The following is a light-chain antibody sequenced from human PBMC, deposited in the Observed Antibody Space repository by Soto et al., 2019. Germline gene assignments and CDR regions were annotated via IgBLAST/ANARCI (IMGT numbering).Light chain of an antibody. CDR2: SNN. J-gene: IGLJ1*01. CDR3: QSYDMSLNNHV. V-gene: IGLV1-44*01. Sequence: QSVLTQPPSASGTPGQRVTISCSGSSSNIGSNTVNWYQQLPGTAPKLLIYSNNQRPSGVPDRFSGSKSGTSASLAISGLQSEDEAAYYCQSYDMSLNNHVFGTGTKLTVL. CDR1: SSNIGSNT.